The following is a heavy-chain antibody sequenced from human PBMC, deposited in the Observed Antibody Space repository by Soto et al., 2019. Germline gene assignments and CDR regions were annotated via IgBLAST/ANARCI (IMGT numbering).Heavy chain of an antibody. CDR2: ISSSLGHT. J-gene: IGHJ4*02. V-gene: IGHV3-11*03. D-gene: IGHD1-1*01. Sequence: GGSLRLSCAGSGFGFSDYHISWVRQAPGKGLEWISYISSSLGHTDYADSVKGRFTISRDNAKSSVFLEMSDLRSDDTAVYYCASNGNVGLSFWGPGTLVTVSS. CDR3: ASNGNVGLSF. CDR1: GFGFSDYH.